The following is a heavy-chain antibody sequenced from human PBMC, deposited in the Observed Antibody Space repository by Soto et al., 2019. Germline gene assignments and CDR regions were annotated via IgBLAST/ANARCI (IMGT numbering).Heavy chain of an antibody. D-gene: IGHD3-22*01. CDR2: IYPGDSDI. CDR1: GYGFTTYW. Sequence: GESLKISCKGSGYGFTTYWIGWVRQMPGKGLEWMGVIYPGDSDIRFSPSFQGQVTISADMSLSTAYLQWSSLRVSDTAMYYCARQAYHYDTNSFGYWGKGTLVTVSS. J-gene: IGHJ4*02. V-gene: IGHV5-51*01. CDR3: ARQAYHYDTNSFGY.